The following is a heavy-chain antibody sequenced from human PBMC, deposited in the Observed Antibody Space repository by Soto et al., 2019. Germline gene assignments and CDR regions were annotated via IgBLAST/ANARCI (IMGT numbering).Heavy chain of an antibody. CDR2: IIPIFGTA. D-gene: IGHD3-3*01. CDR3: AAAATYYDFWSGYSANGYWFDP. CDR1: GYTFSSYA. V-gene: IGHV1-69*05. Sequence: ASVKVSCKASGYTFSSYAISWVRQAPGQGLEWMGGIIPIFGTANYAQKFQGRVTITRDMSTSTAYMELSSLRSEDTAVYYCAAAATYYDFWSGYSANGYWFDPWGQGTLVTVSS. J-gene: IGHJ5*02.